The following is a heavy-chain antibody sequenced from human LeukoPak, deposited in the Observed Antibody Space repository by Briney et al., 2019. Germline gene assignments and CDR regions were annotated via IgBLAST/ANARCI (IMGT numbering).Heavy chain of an antibody. J-gene: IGHJ3*02. CDR2: ISGSGGST. D-gene: IGHD5-18*01. CDR1: GFTFSSYA. V-gene: IGHV3-23*01. CDR3: AKSSTAMATTYDAFDI. Sequence: GGSLRLSCAASGFTFSSYAMSWVRQAPGKGLEWVSAISGSGGSTYYADSVKGRFTISRDNSKDTLYLQMDSLRAEDTAVYYCAKSSTAMATTYDAFDIWGQGTMVTVSS.